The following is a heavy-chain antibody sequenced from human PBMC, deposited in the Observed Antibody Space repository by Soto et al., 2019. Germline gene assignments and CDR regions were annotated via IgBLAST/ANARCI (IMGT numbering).Heavy chain of an antibody. J-gene: IGHJ4*02. CDR3: ARWTIFGLVSFDY. D-gene: IGHD3-3*02. CDR2: ISGYNGDT. Sequence: QVQLVQSGAEVKEPGASVKVSCKASGATFTSYGFNWVRQAPGQGLEWMGWISGYNGDTHYAQNFQVRVTMTIDTSTSTAYMELRSLRSDDTAVYYCARWTIFGLVSFDYWGQGTLVTVSS. CDR1: GATFTSYG. V-gene: IGHV1-18*01.